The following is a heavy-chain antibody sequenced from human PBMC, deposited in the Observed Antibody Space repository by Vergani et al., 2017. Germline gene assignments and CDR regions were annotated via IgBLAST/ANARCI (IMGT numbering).Heavy chain of an antibody. CDR2: INPSGGST. Sequence: QVQLVQSGAEVKKPGASVKVSCKASGYTFTSYYMHWVRQAPGQGLEWMGIINPSGGSTSYAQKFQGRVTMTRDTSISTAYMELSRLRSDDTAVYYCARELPITMVRGVWPDYWGQGTLVTVSS. J-gene: IGHJ4*02. CDR3: ARELPITMVRGVWPDY. V-gene: IGHV1-46*01. D-gene: IGHD3-10*01. CDR1: GYTFTSYY.